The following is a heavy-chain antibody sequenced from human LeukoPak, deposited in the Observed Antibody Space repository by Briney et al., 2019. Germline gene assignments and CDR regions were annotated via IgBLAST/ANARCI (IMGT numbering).Heavy chain of an antibody. D-gene: IGHD3-10*01. CDR2: IYSGDNT. CDR3: AKGHYYGSGSLDY. V-gene: IGHV3-53*01. J-gene: IGHJ4*02. CDR1: GFIVGTNY. Sequence: GGSLRLSCAASGFIVGTNYMTWVRQAPGKGLEWVSVIYSGDNTYYADSVKGRFTISRDNSKNTLYVQMNSLRAEDTAVYYCAKGHYYGSGSLDYWGQGTLVTVSS.